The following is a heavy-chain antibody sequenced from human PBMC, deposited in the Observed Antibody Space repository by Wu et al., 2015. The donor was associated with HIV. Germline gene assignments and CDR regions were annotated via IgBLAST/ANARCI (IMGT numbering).Heavy chain of an antibody. V-gene: IGHV1-69*12. D-gene: IGHD6-6*01. CDR1: GGTFSSYA. CDR3: ARDLVFEQLGTEVGWFDP. Sequence: QVQLVQSGAEVKKPGSSVKVSCKASGGTFSSYAISWVRQAPGQGLEWMGGIIPIFGTANYAQKFQGRVTITADESTSTAYMELSSLRSEDTAVYYCARDLVFEQLGTEVGWFDPWGQGNPGHRSPQ. J-gene: IGHJ5*02. CDR2: IIPIFGTA.